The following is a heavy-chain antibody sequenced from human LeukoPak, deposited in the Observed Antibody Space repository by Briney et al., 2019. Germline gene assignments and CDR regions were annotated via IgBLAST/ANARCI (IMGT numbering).Heavy chain of an antibody. CDR1: GGSISSYY. CDR2: IYTSGST. CDR3: SIVVVPAAMGDPFDY. V-gene: IGHV4-4*07. Sequence: SETLSLTCTVSGGSISSYYWSWIWQPAGKGLEWIGRIYTSGSTNYNPSLKSRVTMSVDTFKNQFSLKLSSVTAADTAVYYCSIVVVPAAMGDPFDYWGQGTLVTVSS. J-gene: IGHJ4*02. D-gene: IGHD2-2*01.